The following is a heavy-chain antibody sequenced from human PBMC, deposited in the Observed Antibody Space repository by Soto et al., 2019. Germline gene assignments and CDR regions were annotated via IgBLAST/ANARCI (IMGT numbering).Heavy chain of an antibody. Sequence: GASLKVSCKASGYTFTTYGISWVRQAPGQGLEWMGWISAYNGNTNYAQNLQGRVTMTTDTSTSTAYMELRSLRSDDTAVYYCARFYASGSYPYDYWGQGTLVTVSS. D-gene: IGHD3-10*01. CDR1: GYTFTTYG. J-gene: IGHJ4*02. CDR2: ISAYNGNT. V-gene: IGHV1-18*01. CDR3: ARFYASGSYPYDY.